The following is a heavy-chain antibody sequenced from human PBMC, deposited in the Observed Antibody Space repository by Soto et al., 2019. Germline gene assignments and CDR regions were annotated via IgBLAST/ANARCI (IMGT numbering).Heavy chain of an antibody. J-gene: IGHJ4*02. CDR3: ACGPDYDFWSGPNS. D-gene: IGHD3-3*01. Sequence: QVQLVQSGAEVKKPGASVKVSCKASGYTFTGYYIHWVRQAPGQGLEWMGWINPNSGGTNYAQKFQDRVTRTRDTSISTDYMALSWLRSDDTAVYYCACGPDYDFWSGPNSWCQGTLVTVSS. V-gene: IGHV1-2*02. CDR1: GYTFTGYY. CDR2: INPNSGGT.